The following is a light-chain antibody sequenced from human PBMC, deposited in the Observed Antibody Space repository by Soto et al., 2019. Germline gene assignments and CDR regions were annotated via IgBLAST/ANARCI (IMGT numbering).Light chain of an antibody. J-gene: IGKJ1*01. V-gene: IGKV1-39*01. Sequence: IQMPQAPSSLSGSVGDRGTITCRASQPISSWLAWYQQKPGKAPKLLIYAASSLQSGVPSRFSGSGSGTDFTLTISSLQPEDFATYYCQQSYSTPRTFGQGIKVDI. CDR3: QQSYSTPRT. CDR1: QPISSW. CDR2: AAS.